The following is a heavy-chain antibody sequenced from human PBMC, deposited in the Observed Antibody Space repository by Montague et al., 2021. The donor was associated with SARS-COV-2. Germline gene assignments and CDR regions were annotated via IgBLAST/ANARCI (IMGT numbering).Heavy chain of an antibody. CDR3: ARGSGYSGYALAS. D-gene: IGHD5-12*01. J-gene: IGHJ4*02. CDR2: IYYSGGA. V-gene: IGHV4-59*01. CDR1: GDSINNYY. Sequence: ETLSLTCTVSGDSINNYYWSWIRQSPGKGLEYIGYIYYSGGANYYPSRGADYNPSFENRVAISLDTSKNQFSLNLSSVTTADTAVYYCARGSGYSGYALASWGQGTLVTVSS.